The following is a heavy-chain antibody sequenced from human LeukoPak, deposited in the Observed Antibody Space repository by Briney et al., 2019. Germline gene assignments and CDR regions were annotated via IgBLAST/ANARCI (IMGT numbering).Heavy chain of an antibody. V-gene: IGHV4-34*01. CDR2: INHSGST. D-gene: IGHD6-6*01. J-gene: IGHJ5*02. Sequence: SETLSLTCAVYGGSFSGYYWSWIRQPPGKGLEWIGEINHSGSTNYNPSLKSRVTISVDTSKNQFSLKLSSVTAADTAVYYCARKTARRGFDPWGQGTLVTVSS. CDR1: GGSFSGYY. CDR3: ARKTARRGFDP.